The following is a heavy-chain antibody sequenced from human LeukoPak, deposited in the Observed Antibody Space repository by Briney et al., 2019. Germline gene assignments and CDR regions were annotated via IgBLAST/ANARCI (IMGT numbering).Heavy chain of an antibody. D-gene: IGHD6-13*01. J-gene: IGHJ4*02. Sequence: GGSLRLSCVASGFTFSSNWMHWVRQGPGKGLVWVSRINSDGSETSHADSVKGRFTISRDNAKNTLYLQMDSLRAEDTAVYYCARAMGLQRQLAFDYWGQGTQVTVSS. CDR1: GFTFSSNW. V-gene: IGHV3-74*01. CDR3: ARAMGLQRQLAFDY. CDR2: INSDGSET.